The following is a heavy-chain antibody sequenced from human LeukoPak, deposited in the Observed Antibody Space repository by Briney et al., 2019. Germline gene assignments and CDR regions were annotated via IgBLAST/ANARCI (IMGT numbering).Heavy chain of an antibody. CDR2: IYYSGST. V-gene: IGHV4-59*08. CDR3: ARLGYCSSTSCYGDYYYYGMDV. CDR1: GGSISSYY. J-gene: IGHJ6*02. D-gene: IGHD2-2*01. Sequence: PSETLSLTCTVSGGSISSYYWSWIRQPPGKGLEWIGYIYYSGSTNYDHSLKSRVTISVDTSKNQFSLKLSSVTAADTAVYYCARLGYCSSTSCYGDYYYYGMDVWGQGTTVTVSS.